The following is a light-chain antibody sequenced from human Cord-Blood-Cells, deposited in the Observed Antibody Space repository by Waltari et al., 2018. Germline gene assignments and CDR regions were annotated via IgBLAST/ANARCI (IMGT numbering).Light chain of an antibody. CDR3: CSYAGSYPVV. CDR1: SSYVGGYNY. CDR2: DVS. V-gene: IGLV2-11*01. Sequence: QSALTQPRPVSGSPGHSVTISCTGPSSYVGGYNYAPWYQQHPGKAPKLMIYDVSKRPSGVPDRFSGSKSGNTASLTISGLQAEDEADYYCCSYAGSYPVVFGGGTKLTVL. J-gene: IGLJ2*01.